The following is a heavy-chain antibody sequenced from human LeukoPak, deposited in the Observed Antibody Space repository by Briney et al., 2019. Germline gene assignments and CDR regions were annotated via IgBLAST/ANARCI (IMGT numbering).Heavy chain of an antibody. CDR1: GFTFSSYA. J-gene: IGHJ4*02. Sequence: GGSLRLSCVASGFTFSSYAMSWVRQAPGKGLEWVSAISGSGGSTYYADSVKGRFTISRDNSKNTLYLQMNSLRAEDTAVYYCAKAQKAWELLHDFDYWGQGTLVTVSS. V-gene: IGHV3-23*01. D-gene: IGHD1-26*01. CDR2: ISGSGGST. CDR3: AKAQKAWELLHDFDY.